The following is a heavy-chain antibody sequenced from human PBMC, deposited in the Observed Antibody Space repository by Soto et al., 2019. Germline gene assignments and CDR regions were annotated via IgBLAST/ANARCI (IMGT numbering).Heavy chain of an antibody. CDR3: ARGGQDFWSGPFDY. CDR1: GGSISNYY. V-gene: IGHV4-4*07. Sequence: SETLSLTCTVSGGSISNYYCNWIRQPAGRGLEWIGRIDTSGSTNYNPSLKSRVTMSVDTSKQEFSLKLSSVTAADTALYYCARGGQDFWSGPFDYWGRGALVTVS. D-gene: IGHD3-3*01. J-gene: IGHJ4*02. CDR2: IDTSGST.